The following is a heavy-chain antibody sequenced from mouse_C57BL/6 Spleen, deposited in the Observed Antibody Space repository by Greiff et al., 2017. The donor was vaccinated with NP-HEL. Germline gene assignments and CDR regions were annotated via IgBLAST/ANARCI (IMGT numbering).Heavy chain of an antibody. D-gene: IGHD2-4*01. CDR2: ISYSGST. CDR1: GYSITSGYD. J-gene: IGHJ3*01. V-gene: IGHV3-1*01. Sequence: EVKLQESGPGMVKPSQSLSLTCTVTGYSITSGYDWHWIRHFPGNKLEWMGYISYSGSTNYNPSLKSRISITHDTSKNHFFLKLNSVTTEDTATYYCARDSGYDYDEVFAYWGQGTLVTVSA. CDR3: ARDSGYDYDEVFAY.